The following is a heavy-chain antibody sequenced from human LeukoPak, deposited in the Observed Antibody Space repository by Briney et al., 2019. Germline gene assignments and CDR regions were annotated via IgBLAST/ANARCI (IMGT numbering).Heavy chain of an antibody. CDR3: ARKNRLWYFDL. D-gene: IGHD6-25*01. Sequence: SETLSLTCAVSGYSISSGYYWGWIRQPPGRGLEWIGSIYHSGSTYYNPSLKSRDTISVDTSKNQFSLKLSSVTAADTAVYYCARKNRLWYFDLWGRGTLVTVSS. J-gene: IGHJ2*01. CDR1: GYSISSGYY. CDR2: IYHSGST. V-gene: IGHV4-38-2*01.